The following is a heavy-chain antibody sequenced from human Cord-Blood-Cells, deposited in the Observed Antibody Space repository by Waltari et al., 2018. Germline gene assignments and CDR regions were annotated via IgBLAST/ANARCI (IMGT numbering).Heavy chain of an antibody. J-gene: IGHJ4*02. D-gene: IGHD3-10*01. CDR3: AREGGRITMVRGVIIHY. CDR1: GYTFTGYY. Sequence: QVQLVQSGAEVKKPGASVKVSCKASGYTFTGYYMHWVRQAPGQGLEWMGWINPNSGGTNDAQKFQGRVTMTRDTSISTAYMELSRLRSDDTAVYYCAREGGRITMVRGVIIHYWGQGTLVTVSS. CDR2: INPNSGGT. V-gene: IGHV1-2*02.